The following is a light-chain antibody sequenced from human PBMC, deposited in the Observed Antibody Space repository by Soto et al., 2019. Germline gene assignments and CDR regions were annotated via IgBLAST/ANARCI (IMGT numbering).Light chain of an antibody. CDR2: GAS. CDR1: QSVNSN. J-gene: IGKJ5*01. V-gene: IGKV3-15*01. Sequence: ETVMTQSPATLSVSPGERATLSCRASQSVNSNLAWYQQKLGQAPRVLIYGASTRATGIPDRFSGSGSGTEFILTISSLQSEDFAVYYCQQYNDRPPITFGQGTRLEIK. CDR3: QQYNDRPPIT.